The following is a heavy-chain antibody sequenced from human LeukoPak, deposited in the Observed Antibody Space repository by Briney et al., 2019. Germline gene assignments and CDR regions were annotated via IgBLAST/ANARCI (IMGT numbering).Heavy chain of an antibody. CDR3: ALYYDSSGYAFDI. CDR1: GGSISSGSYY. D-gene: IGHD3-22*01. J-gene: IGHJ3*02. Sequence: PSQTLSLTCTVSGGSISSGSYYWSWIRQPAGKGLEWIGRIYTSGSTNYNPSLKSRVTISVDTSKNQFSLKLSSVTAADTAVYYCALYYDSSGYAFDIWGQGTMVTVSS. CDR2: IYTSGST. V-gene: IGHV4-61*02.